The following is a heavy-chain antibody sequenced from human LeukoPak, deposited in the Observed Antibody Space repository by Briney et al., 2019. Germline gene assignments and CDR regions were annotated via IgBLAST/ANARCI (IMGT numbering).Heavy chain of an antibody. CDR3: ARAAKAIQLPTRRNWFDP. V-gene: IGHV1-2*02. CDR1: GYTFTGYY. J-gene: IGHJ5*02. D-gene: IGHD5-18*01. CDR2: INPNSGGT. Sequence: ASVKVSCKESGYTFTGYYMHWVRQAPGQGLEWMGWINPNSGGTNYAQKFQGRVTMTRDTSISTAYMELSRLRSDDTAVYYCARAAKAIQLPTRRNWFDPWGQGTLVTVSS.